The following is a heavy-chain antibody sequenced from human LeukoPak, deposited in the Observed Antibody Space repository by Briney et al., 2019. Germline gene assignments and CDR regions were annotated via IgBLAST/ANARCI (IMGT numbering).Heavy chain of an antibody. CDR1: GFTFSNYD. CDR3: ARDCLVAGRRYNFDY. V-gene: IGHV3-48*03. D-gene: IGHD6-19*01. J-gene: IGHJ4*02. CDR2: IGSSDRTI. Sequence: GGSLRLSCVASGFTFSNYDMNWVRQAPGKGLEWLSYIGSSDRTIYYADSVKGRFTISRDNAKNSLYLQMNSLRVEDTAVYFCARDCLVAGRRYNFDYWGQGALVTVSS.